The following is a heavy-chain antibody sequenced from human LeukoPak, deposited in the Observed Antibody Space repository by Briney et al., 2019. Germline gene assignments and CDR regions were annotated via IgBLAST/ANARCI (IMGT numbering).Heavy chain of an antibody. V-gene: IGHV4-59*08. D-gene: IGHD1-26*01. CDR2: IYYSGIT. J-gene: IGHJ5*02. Sequence: PSETLSLTCTVSGGSISTYYWSWIRQPPGKRLEWIGDIYYSGITNYSPSLKSRVTMSVDTSKNQFTLKVNSVTAADTAVYYCARYGRLRSSQSNWFDPWGQGTLVTVSS. CDR3: ARYGRLRSSQSNWFDP. CDR1: GGSISTYY.